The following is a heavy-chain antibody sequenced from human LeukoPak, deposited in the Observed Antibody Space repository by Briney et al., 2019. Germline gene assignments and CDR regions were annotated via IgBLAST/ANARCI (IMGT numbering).Heavy chain of an antibody. CDR1: GFTFSSHW. Sequence: PGGSLRLSCATSGFTFSSHWMSWVRQAPGQGLEWAANINKDGSANNYVDSVKGRFTISRNNAKKSLYLQMKSLRAKGAAVYYCVRGGGNLMTWGQGTLVTVSS. CDR3: VRGGGNLMT. J-gene: IGHJ4*02. V-gene: IGHV3-7*04. CDR2: INKDGSAN. D-gene: IGHD3-10*01.